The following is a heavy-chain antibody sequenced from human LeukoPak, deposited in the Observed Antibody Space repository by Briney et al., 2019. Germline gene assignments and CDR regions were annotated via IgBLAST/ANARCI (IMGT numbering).Heavy chain of an antibody. D-gene: IGHD2-2*01. CDR2: INPNSGGT. V-gene: IGHV1-2*02. J-gene: IGHJ5*02. CDR3: ARAIVVVPAAIGWFDP. Sequence: ASVKASCKASGYTFTGYYMHWVRQAPGQGLEWMGWINPNSGGTNYALKFQGRVTMTRDTSISTAYMELSRLRSDDTAVYYCARAIVVVPAAIGWFDPWGQGTLVTVSS. CDR1: GYTFTGYY.